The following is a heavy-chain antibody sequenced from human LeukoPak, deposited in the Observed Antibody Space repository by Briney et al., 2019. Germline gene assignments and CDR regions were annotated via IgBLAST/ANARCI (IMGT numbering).Heavy chain of an antibody. V-gene: IGHV4-59*08. D-gene: IGHD3-10*01. Sequence: SETLSLTCTVSGGSISSYYWSWIRQPPGKGLEWIGYIYYSGSTNYNSSLKSRVTISVDTSKNQFSLKLSSVTAADTAVYYCARAYYYGSGSYGMDYWGQGTLVTVSS. CDR2: IYYSGST. J-gene: IGHJ4*02. CDR1: GGSISSYY. CDR3: ARAYYYGSGSYGMDY.